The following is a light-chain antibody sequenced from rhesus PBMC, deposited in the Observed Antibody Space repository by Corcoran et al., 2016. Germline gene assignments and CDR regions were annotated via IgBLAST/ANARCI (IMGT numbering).Light chain of an antibody. V-gene: IGKV1-94*01. CDR3: LQDHTTPYS. CDR1: QGINRE. J-gene: IGKJ2*01. Sequence: DIQMTQSPSFLSASVGDRVTVTCRASQGINRELSWYQQTPGRAPTLLIYTASSLQTGVSSRFSGSGSGTDYTLTISSLQPEDVATYYCLQDHTTPYSFGQGTKVEIK. CDR2: TAS.